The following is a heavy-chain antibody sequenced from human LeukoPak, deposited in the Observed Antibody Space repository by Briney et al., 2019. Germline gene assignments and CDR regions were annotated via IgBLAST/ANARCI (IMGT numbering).Heavy chain of an antibody. CDR2: INPNSGGT. Sequence: GASVKVSCKASGYTFTGYYMHWVRQAPGQGLEWMGWINPNSGGTNYAQKFQGRVTMTRDMSINTAYMELSRLRSDDTAVYYCARDYYYNTSGPPGIWGQGKMVTVSS. D-gene: IGHD3-22*01. V-gene: IGHV1-2*02. J-gene: IGHJ3*02. CDR1: GYTFTGYY. CDR3: ARDYYYNTSGPPGI.